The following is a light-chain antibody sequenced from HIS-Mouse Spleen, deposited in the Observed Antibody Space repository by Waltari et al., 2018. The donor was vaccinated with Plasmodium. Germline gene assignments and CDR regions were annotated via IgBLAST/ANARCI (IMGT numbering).Light chain of an antibody. CDR2: EDS. CDR3: YSTDSSGNHRV. CDR1: ALPKKY. Sequence: SYELTHPPSVSVSPGQTARLTCSGDALPKKYAYWYKQKSGQAPVLVIYEDSKRPSGIPERFSGSSSGTMATLTISGAQVEDEADYYCYSTDSSGNHRVFGGGTKLTVL. V-gene: IGLV3-10*01. J-gene: IGLJ3*02.